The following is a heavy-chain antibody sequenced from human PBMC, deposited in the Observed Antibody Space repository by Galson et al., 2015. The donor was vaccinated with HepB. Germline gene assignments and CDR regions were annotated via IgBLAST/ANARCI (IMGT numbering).Heavy chain of an antibody. CDR2: IKQDGSEK. Sequence: SLRLSCAASGFTFSSYWMSWVRQAPGKGLEWVANIKQDGSEKYYVDSVKGRFTISRDNAKNSLYLQMNSLRAEDTAVYYCARDPRNYDFWSGYYTQGFDYWGQGTLVTVSS. V-gene: IGHV3-7*03. CDR3: ARDPRNYDFWSGYYTQGFDY. CDR1: GFTFSSYW. D-gene: IGHD3-3*01. J-gene: IGHJ4*02.